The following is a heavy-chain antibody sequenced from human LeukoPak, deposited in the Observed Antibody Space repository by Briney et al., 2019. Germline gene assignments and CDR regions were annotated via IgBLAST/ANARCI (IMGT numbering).Heavy chain of an antibody. CDR1: GYSFTSYW. V-gene: IGHV5-51*01. CDR3: ARPYCSSTSCYSFPY. D-gene: IGHD2-2*01. CDR2: IYPGDSDT. Sequence: GESLKISCKGSGYSFTSYWIGWVRQMPGKGLEWMGIIYPGDSDTRYSPSFQGQVTISADKSISTAYLQWSSLKASDPAMYYCARPYCSSTSCYSFPYWGQGTLVTVSS. J-gene: IGHJ4*02.